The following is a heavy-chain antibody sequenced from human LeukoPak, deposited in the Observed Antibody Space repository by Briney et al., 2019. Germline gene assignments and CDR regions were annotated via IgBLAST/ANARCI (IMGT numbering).Heavy chain of an antibody. J-gene: IGHJ6*03. CDR2: IYTSGST. CDR3: ARVESIAARPGYYYYMDV. CDR1: GGSISSYY. V-gene: IGHV4-4*07. Sequence: SETLSLTCTVSGGSISSYYWSWIRQPAGKGLEWIGRIYTSGSTNYNPTLKSRVTMSVDTSKNQFSLRLSSVTAADTAVYYCARVESIAARPGYYYYMDVWGKGTTVTVSS. D-gene: IGHD6-6*01.